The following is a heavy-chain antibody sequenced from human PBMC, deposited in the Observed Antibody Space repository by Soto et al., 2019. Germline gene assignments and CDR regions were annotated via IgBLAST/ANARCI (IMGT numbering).Heavy chain of an antibody. Sequence: GASVKVSCKVSGYTLTELSMHWVRQAPGKGLEWMGGFDPDDGETIYAQKFQGRVTMTEDTSTDTAYMELSSLRSEDTAVYYCATEPARITMIVADRAFDIWGQGTMVTVSS. CDR1: GYTLTELS. CDR2: FDPDDGET. CDR3: ATEPARITMIVADRAFDI. J-gene: IGHJ3*02. V-gene: IGHV1-24*01. D-gene: IGHD3-22*01.